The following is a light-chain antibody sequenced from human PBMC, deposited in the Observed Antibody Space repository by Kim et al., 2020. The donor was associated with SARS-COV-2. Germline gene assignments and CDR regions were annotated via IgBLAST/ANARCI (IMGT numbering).Light chain of an antibody. J-gene: IGKJ4*01. Sequence: SPGERATLSCRASQSVDSSYLAWYQQKPGQAPRLLISSASYRATGIPDRFSGSGSGTEFSLTISRLEPEDSAVYYCQQYDSSPLTFGGGTKVDIK. CDR3: QQYDSSPLT. V-gene: IGKV3-20*01. CDR1: QSVDSSY. CDR2: SAS.